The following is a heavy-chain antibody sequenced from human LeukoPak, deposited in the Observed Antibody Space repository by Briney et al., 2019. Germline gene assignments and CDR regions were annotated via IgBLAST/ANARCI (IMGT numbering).Heavy chain of an antibody. J-gene: IGHJ4*02. V-gene: IGHV3-64D*09. D-gene: IGHD3-3*01. CDR3: VKAQYDFWSGLDY. CDR1: GFTFSRHP. Sequence: GGSLRLSCSASGFTFSRHPMHWVRQAPGKGLEYVSAISGNGGSTYYADSAKGRFTISRDNSKNTLYPQMSSLRTEDTAIYYCVKAQYDFWSGLDYWGQGTLVTVSS. CDR2: ISGNGGST.